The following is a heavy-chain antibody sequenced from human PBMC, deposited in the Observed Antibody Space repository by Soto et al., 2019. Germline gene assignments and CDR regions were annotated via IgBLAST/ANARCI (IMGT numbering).Heavy chain of an antibody. CDR2: INPSIGTT. Sequence: ASVKVSCKASGYTFTSQNMHWVRQAPGQGLEWMGVINPSIGTTTYAQKFQGRVTMTRDTSTSTAYMELRSLRSDDTAVYYCAREGVAPYYYYGMDVWGQGTPVTVSS. D-gene: IGHD5-12*01. V-gene: IGHV1-46*01. J-gene: IGHJ6*02. CDR3: AREGVAPYYYYGMDV. CDR1: GYTFTSQN.